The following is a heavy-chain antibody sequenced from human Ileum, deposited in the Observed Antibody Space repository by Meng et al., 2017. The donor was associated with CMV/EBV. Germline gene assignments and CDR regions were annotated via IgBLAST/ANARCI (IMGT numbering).Heavy chain of an antibody. D-gene: IGHD1-1*01. CDR3: ARERNDAFDI. J-gene: IGHJ3*02. Sequence: GESLKISCAASGFTFSSYAMHWVRQAPGKGLEWVAVISYDGSNKYYADSVKGRFTISRDNSKNTLYLQMNSLRAEDTAVYYCARERNDAFDIWGQGTMVTVSS. V-gene: IGHV3-30-3*01. CDR1: GFTFSSYA. CDR2: ISYDGSNK.